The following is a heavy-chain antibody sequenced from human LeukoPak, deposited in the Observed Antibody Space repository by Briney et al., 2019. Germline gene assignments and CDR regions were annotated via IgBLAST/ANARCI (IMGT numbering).Heavy chain of an antibody. D-gene: IGHD5-12*01. J-gene: IGHJ4*02. CDR3: AKQVATMLFDY. CDR1: GFTFSSYG. CDR2: IWYDGSNK. Sequence: GGSLRLSCAASGFTFSSYGMHWVRQAPGKGLEWVAVIWYDGSNKYYADSVKGRFTISRDNSKNTLYLQMNSLRAEDTAVYYCAKQVATMLFDYWGQGTLVTVSS. V-gene: IGHV3-33*06.